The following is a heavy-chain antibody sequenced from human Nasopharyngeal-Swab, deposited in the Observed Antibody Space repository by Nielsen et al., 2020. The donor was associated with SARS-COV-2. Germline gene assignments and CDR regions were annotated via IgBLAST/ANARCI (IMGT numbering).Heavy chain of an antibody. V-gene: IGHV3-21*01. CDR2: IRSTTSYR. Sequence: GESLKLSCAASGFTFAIFSMNWVRQAPGKVLEWVSSIRSTTSYRNYADSVKGRFTISRDNAKNSLYLQMNSLRAEDTAVYYCARAYCGGDCSNYYFDYWGQGTLVTVSS. CDR1: GFTFAIFS. D-gene: IGHD2-21*02. CDR3: ARAYCGGDCSNYYFDY. J-gene: IGHJ4*02.